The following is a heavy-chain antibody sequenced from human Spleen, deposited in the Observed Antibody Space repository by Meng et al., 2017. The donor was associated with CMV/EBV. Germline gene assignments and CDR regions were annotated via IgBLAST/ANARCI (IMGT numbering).Heavy chain of an antibody. V-gene: IGHV3-15*05. CDR2: IKSRTDGTTT. CDR1: GFPINNAW. J-gene: IGHJ6*02. D-gene: IGHD3-16*02. Sequence: GGSLRLSCAASGFPINNAWMNWVRQAPGKGLEWVGRIKSRTDGTTTDYAAPVKGRFSISRDDSKNTLYLQMNSLKIEDTAVYYCTTVPVMCYTDTCYRGLDVWGQGTTVTVSS. CDR3: TTVPVMCYTDTCYRGLDV.